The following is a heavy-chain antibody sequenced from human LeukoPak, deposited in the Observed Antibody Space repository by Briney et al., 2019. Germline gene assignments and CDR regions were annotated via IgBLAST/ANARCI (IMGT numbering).Heavy chain of an antibody. CDR1: RFTFDGYG. CDR2: INWNGCIT. V-gene: IGHV3-20*02. Sequence: GYLSLSFAASRFTFDGYGMSWVRPAPRKGREWVSGINWNGCITGYADSLKGRFNISRANAKNSLYLQMNSLRAEDTALYHCERASYYYYGMDVWGQGTTVTVSS. CDR3: ERASYYYYGMDV. J-gene: IGHJ6*02.